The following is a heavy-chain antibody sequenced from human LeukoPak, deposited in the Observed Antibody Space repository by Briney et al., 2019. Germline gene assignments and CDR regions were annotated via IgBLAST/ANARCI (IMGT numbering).Heavy chain of an antibody. CDR1: GGTFSSYA. D-gene: IGHD3-3*01. CDR3: ATHTIFGANYLYYYYGMDV. CDR2: IIPIFGTA. V-gene: IGHV1-69*13. Sequence: ASVKDSCKASGGTFSSYAISWVRQAPGQGLEWMGGIIPIFGTANYARKFQGRVTITADESTSTAYMELSSLRSEDTAVYYCATHTIFGANYLYYYYGMDVWGQGTTVTVSS. J-gene: IGHJ6*02.